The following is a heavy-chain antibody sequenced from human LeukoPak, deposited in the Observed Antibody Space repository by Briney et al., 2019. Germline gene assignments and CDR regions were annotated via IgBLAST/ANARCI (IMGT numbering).Heavy chain of an antibody. CDR2: VSGYNGNT. J-gene: IGHJ6*03. CDR3: ARDYKRTGTQPRRFYYYYMDV. Sequence: ASVKVSCKASGYTFTSNGITWVRQAPGQGLEWMGWVSGYNGNTNYAQKFQGRVTMTRDTSISTAYMELSRLRSDDTAVYYCARDYKRTGTQPRRFYYYYMDVWGKGTTVTVSS. D-gene: IGHD1-1*01. CDR1: GYTFTSNG. V-gene: IGHV1-18*01.